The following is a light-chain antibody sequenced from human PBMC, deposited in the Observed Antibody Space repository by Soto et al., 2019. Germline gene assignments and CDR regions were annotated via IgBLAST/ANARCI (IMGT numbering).Light chain of an antibody. CDR2: WAP. V-gene: IGKV4-1*01. CDR1: QSVLYSSNNKNY. Sequence: DIVMTQSPDSLAVSLGERATINCKSSQSVLYSSNNKNYLAWYQQKTGQPPKLLIYWAPTRESGVPERFSGSGSGTDFTLTISSLQAEDVAIYYCQQYYSSPLTFGGGTRWIS. CDR3: QQYYSSPLT. J-gene: IGKJ4*01.